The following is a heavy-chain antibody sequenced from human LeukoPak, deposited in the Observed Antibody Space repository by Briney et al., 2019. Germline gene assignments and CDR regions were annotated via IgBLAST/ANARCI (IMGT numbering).Heavy chain of an antibody. D-gene: IGHD6-19*01. J-gene: IGHJ5*02. Sequence: PSETLSLTCTVSGGSISTYYWSWIRQPPGKGLEWIGYIYNSGGTNYNPSLKSRVTISIDTSKNQFSLKLSSVTAADTAVYYCARGLYSSVSWFDPWGQGTLVTVSS. CDR3: ARGLYSSVSWFDP. CDR1: GGSISTYY. V-gene: IGHV4-59*01. CDR2: IYNSGGT.